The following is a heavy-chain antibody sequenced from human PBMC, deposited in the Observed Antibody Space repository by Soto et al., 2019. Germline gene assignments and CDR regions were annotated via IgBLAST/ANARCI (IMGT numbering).Heavy chain of an antibody. CDR3: ARSYFSRPFYMDV. V-gene: IGHV1-18*01. J-gene: IGHJ6*03. CDR1: GYTFTSYG. D-gene: IGHD3-10*01. Sequence: QFQLVQSGAEVRKPGASVKVSCKASGYTFTSYGISWVRQAPGKGLEWMGWISAYNGKADYAPKFQGTAIKTTDTSTNSAYRKLGSLRSEDTAVYYCARSYFSRPFYMDVWGKGTTVTVSS. CDR2: ISAYNGKA.